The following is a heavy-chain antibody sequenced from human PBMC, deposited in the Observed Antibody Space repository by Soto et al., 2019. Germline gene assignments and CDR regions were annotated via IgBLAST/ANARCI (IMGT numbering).Heavy chain of an antibody. V-gene: IGHV5-10-1*01. CDR2: IDPSASYT. D-gene: IGHD1-1*01. Sequence: GESLKISCQGSGYSFTSHWITWVRQTPGKVLEGMVRIDPSASYTNYSPSFQGRVTISADRSISTAFLQWSSLEASATAIYYCARRLSGPKEEYNAYYFYGLDVWGQGTTVTVSS. CDR1: GYSFTSHW. J-gene: IGHJ6*02. CDR3: ARRLSGPKEEYNAYYFYGLDV.